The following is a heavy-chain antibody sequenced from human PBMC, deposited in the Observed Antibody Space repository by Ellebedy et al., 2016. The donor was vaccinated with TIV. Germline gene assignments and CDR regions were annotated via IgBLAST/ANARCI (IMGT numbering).Heavy chain of an antibody. Sequence: AASVKVSCKASGYSFLNYAMNWVRQAPGQGLEWVGWINTNTGNPTYAQGFTGRFVFSLDTSVSTAYLHISSLKAEDTAVYYCARAAAAGFFWYFDLWGRGTLVTVSS. D-gene: IGHD6-13*01. CDR2: INTNTGNP. V-gene: IGHV7-4-1*02. CDR3: ARAAAAGFFWYFDL. CDR1: GYSFLNYA. J-gene: IGHJ2*01.